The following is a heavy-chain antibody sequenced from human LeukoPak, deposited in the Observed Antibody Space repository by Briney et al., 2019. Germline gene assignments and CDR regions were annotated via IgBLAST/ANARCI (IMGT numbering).Heavy chain of an antibody. V-gene: IGHV1-2*02. Sequence: ASVKVSCKASGYTFTSYGISWVRQAPGPGLGWMGWINPNSGGTNYAQQFQGRVTMTRDTSISTAYMELSRLRSDVWDVYYCASDLQGESPRWESYYDSSGDYAMVYGGGGTRVTVSS. D-gene: IGHD3-22*01. CDR1: GYTFTSYG. J-gene: IGHJ4*02. CDR3: ASDLQGESPRWESYYDSSGDYAMVY. CDR2: INPNSGGT.